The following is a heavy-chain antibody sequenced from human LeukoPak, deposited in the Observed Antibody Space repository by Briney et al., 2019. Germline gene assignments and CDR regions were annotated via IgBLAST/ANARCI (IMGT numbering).Heavy chain of an antibody. CDR2: ISYDGSNK. Sequence: PGGSLRLSCAASGFTFSSYGMHWVRQAPGKGLEGVAVISYDGSNKYYADSVKGRFTISRDNSKNTLYLQMNSLRAEDTAVYYCAKGLEGYCSSTSCPYFDYWSQGTLVTVSS. V-gene: IGHV3-30*18. D-gene: IGHD2-2*01. CDR1: GFTFSSYG. CDR3: AKGLEGYCSSTSCPYFDY. J-gene: IGHJ4*02.